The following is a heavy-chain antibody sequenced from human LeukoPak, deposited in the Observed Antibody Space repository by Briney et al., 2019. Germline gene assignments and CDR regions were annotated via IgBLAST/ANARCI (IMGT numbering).Heavy chain of an antibody. CDR1: GFTVSTNY. Sequence: GGSLRLSCAASGFTVSTNYMSWVRQAPGKGLEWVSIIYRGGTTYYADSVKGRFIISRDNSKNTLYLQMNSLRADDTAVYYCARAMSIAARLQTIFDYWGQGTLVTVSS. V-gene: IGHV3-66*01. D-gene: IGHD6-6*01. J-gene: IGHJ4*02. CDR3: ARAMSIAARLQTIFDY. CDR2: IYRGGTT.